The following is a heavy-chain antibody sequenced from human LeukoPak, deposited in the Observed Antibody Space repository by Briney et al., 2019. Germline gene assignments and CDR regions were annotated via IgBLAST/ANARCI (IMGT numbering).Heavy chain of an antibody. V-gene: IGHV3-7*01. CDR1: GFTFSTYW. Sequence: PGWSLRLSCVGSGFTFSTYWVNWVRQAPGKGLEWVANIKPDGSDKYYVDSARGRFTVSRDNAKNSAFLQMNSLRAEDTAIYYCATISAQTFDIWGQGTLVSVSS. CDR3: ATISAQTFDI. J-gene: IGHJ3*02. D-gene: IGHD5-24*01. CDR2: IKPDGSDK.